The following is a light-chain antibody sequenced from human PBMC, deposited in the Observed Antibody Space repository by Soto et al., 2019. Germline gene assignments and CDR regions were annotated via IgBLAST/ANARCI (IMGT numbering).Light chain of an antibody. CDR1: QSINSD. CDR2: GAS. Sequence: EIVMTQSSATLSVSPGERVILSCRASQSINSDLAWYQQKPGQAPRLLIFGASTRATGVPARFSGSGSGTEFTLTISSLQSEDFAVYYCQQYNNWPPDYTFGQGTRLEIK. J-gene: IGKJ5*01. V-gene: IGKV3-15*01. CDR3: QQYNNWPPDYT.